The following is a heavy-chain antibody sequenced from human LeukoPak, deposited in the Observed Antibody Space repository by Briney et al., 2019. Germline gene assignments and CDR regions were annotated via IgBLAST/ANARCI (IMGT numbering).Heavy chain of an antibody. CDR1: GFTFSNYW. V-gene: IGHV3-7*01. J-gene: IGHJ4*02. Sequence: GGSLRLSCAASGFTFSNYWMSWVRQAPGKGLEWVANIKQDGSEKNYVESVKGRFTISRDNAKNSLYLQMNSLRAEDTAVYYCARDLYFSGANWGQGTLVTVSS. CDR3: ARDLYFSGAN. CDR2: IKQDGSEK. D-gene: IGHD2-2*02.